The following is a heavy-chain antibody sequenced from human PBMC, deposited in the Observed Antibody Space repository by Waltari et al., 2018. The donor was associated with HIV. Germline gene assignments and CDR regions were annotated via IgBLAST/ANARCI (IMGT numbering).Heavy chain of an antibody. V-gene: IGHV1-69*02. D-gene: IGHD1-1*01. CDR2: ITPILGIA. CDR3: ARLSSWNDGLDY. CDR1: GGTFSSYT. J-gene: IGHJ4*02. Sequence: QVQLVQSGAEVKKPGSSVKVSCKASGGTFSSYTISWVRQAPGQGLEWMGSITPILGIANYEQKFQGRVTITADKSTSTAYMELSSLRSEDTAVYYCARLSSWNDGLDYWGQGTLVTVSS.